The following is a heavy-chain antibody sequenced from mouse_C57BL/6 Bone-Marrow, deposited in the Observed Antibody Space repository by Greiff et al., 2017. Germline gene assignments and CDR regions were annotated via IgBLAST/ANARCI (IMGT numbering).Heavy chain of an antibody. V-gene: IGHV5-6*02. Sequence: DVMLVESGGDLVKPGGSLKLSCAASGFTFSSHGLSWVRQTPDKRLEWVATISSGGSYTYYPDSVKGRFTISRDNAKNTLYLQTSSLKSEDTAMYYCARGRDYDPPGDDWGQGTTLTVSS. CDR1: GFTFSSHG. J-gene: IGHJ2*01. CDR3: ARGRDYDPPGDD. D-gene: IGHD2-4*01. CDR2: ISSGGSYT.